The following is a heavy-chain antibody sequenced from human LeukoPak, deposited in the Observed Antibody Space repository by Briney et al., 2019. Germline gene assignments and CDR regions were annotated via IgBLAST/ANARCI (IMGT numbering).Heavy chain of an antibody. D-gene: IGHD3-10*01. Sequence: GASVKVSCKASEGTFSSYAISWVRQAPGQGLEWMGGIIPIFTTANHAQKFQGRVTITADESTSTAYMELSSLRSEDTAVYYCARVGGSGSYTSHYFDYWGQGTLVTVSS. CDR2: IIPIFTTA. V-gene: IGHV1-69*13. J-gene: IGHJ4*02. CDR1: EGTFSSYA. CDR3: ARVGGSGSYTSHYFDY.